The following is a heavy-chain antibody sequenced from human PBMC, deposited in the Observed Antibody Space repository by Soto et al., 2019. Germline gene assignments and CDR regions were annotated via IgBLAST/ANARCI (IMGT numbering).Heavy chain of an antibody. Sequence: GGSLILSCAASGFTFSSYGMHWVRQAPGKGLEWVAVISYDGSNKYYADSVKGRFTISRDNSKNTLYLQMNSLRAEDTAVYYCAKVHPRYSGSPAGMDVWGQGTTVTVSS. CDR1: GFTFSSYG. J-gene: IGHJ6*02. CDR2: ISYDGSNK. V-gene: IGHV3-30*18. CDR3: AKVHPRYSGSPAGMDV. D-gene: IGHD1-26*01.